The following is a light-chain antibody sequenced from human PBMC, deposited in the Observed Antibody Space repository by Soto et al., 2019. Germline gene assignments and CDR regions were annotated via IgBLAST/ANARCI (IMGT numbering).Light chain of an antibody. CDR3: QQRYSWLRV. CDR2: GSS. CDR1: QSVSSSY. J-gene: IGKJ1*01. V-gene: IGKV3D-20*02. Sequence: EIVLTQSPGTLSLSPGERATLSCRASQSVSSSYLAWYQQKPGQAPRLLIYGSSTRATGVPPRFSGSASGTDFTLTISSLESDDFAIYYCQQRYSWLRVFGPGTKVDIK.